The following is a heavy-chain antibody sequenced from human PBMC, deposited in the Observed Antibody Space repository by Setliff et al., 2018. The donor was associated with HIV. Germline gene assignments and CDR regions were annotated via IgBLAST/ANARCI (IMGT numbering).Heavy chain of an antibody. D-gene: IGHD6-13*01. Sequence: PGESLKISCAASGFTFSGYGMHWVRQAPGKGLDWVAVIRYDGNKIDYGDSVKGRFTISRDNSKNTLYLQMNSLRVEDTAMYYCARDHGSNWYSTGLSAESFQQWGQDTLVTVSS. V-gene: IGHV3-33*01. CDR2: IRYDGNKI. CDR1: GFTFSGYG. J-gene: IGHJ1*01. CDR3: ARDHGSNWYSTGLSAESFQQ.